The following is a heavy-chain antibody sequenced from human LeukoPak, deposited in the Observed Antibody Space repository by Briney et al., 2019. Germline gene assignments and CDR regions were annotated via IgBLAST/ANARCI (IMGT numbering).Heavy chain of an antibody. Sequence: ASVKVSCKASGYTFTSYGIGWVRQAPGQGLEWMGWISAYNGNTNYAQKLQGRVTMTTDTSTSTAYMELRSLRSDDTAVYYCARDRPYDIQYYYYYGMDVWGQGTTVTVSS. J-gene: IGHJ6*02. D-gene: IGHD3-9*01. V-gene: IGHV1-18*01. CDR1: GYTFTSYG. CDR3: ARDRPYDIQYYYYYGMDV. CDR2: ISAYNGNT.